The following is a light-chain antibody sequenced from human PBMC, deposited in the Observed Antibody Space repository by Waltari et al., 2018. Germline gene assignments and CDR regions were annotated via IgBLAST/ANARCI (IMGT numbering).Light chain of an antibody. CDR1: WSNIGAGYD. V-gene: IGLV1-40*01. CDR2: GDN. Sequence: QSVLTQPPSVSGAPGQRVTISCTGSWSNIGAGYDVHWYQQLPGTVPKLLIDGDNKRPSGVPDRFSGSKSGTSGSLAITGLQAEDEADYYCQSYDSSLSGSLFGGGTKVTVL. J-gene: IGLJ2*01. CDR3: QSYDSSLSGSL.